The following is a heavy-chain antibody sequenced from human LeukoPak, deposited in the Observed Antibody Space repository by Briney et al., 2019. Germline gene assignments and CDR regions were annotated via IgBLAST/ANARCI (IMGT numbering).Heavy chain of an antibody. V-gene: IGHV1-69*13. CDR2: IIPIFGTA. D-gene: IGHD4-23*01. J-gene: IGHJ4*02. Sequence: ASVKVSCKASGGTFSSYAIGWVRQAPGQGLEWMGGIIPIFGTANYAQKFQGRVTITADESTSTAYMELSSLRSEDTAVYYCATPQETPDYGGKDTRFDYWGQGTLVTVSS. CDR1: GGTFSSYA. CDR3: ATPQETPDYGGKDTRFDY.